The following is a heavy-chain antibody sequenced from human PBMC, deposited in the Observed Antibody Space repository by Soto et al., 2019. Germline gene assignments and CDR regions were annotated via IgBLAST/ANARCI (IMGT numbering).Heavy chain of an antibody. CDR2: IWYDGSNK. CDR3: ARGGKRWLQPGPFDY. CDR1: GFTFSSYG. J-gene: IGHJ4*02. D-gene: IGHD5-12*01. V-gene: IGHV3-33*01. Sequence: HPGGSLRLSCAASGFTFSSYGMHWVRQAPGKGLEWVAVIWYDGSNKYYADSVKGRFTISRDNSKNTLYLQMNSLRAEDTAVYYCARGGKRWLQPGPFDYWGQGTLVTVSS.